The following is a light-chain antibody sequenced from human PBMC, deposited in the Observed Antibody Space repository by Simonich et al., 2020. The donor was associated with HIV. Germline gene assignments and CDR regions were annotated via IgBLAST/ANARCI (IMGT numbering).Light chain of an antibody. CDR3: QQYYSTPRT. CDR2: WAS. CDR1: PSVLYSSNNKNY. V-gene: IGKV4-1*01. Sequence: DIVMTQSPDSLGVSLGERATINCKSSPSVLYSSNNKNYLAWYQQKPGQPPKLLIYWASTRESGVPDRFSGSGSGTDFTLTISSLQAEDVAVYYCQQYYSTPRTFGQGTKLEIK. J-gene: IGKJ2*01.